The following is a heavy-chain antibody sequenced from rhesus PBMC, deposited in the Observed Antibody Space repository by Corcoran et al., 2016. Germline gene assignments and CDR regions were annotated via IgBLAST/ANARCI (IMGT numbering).Heavy chain of an antibody. Sequence: EVQLVESGGGVVQPGGSLRLSCAASGFTFDDYAMHWVRQAPGKGLEWVSGISWCGGSTYYADSVKGRFTISRDNAKNSLYLQMGSLRAEDTALYYCAKGAVAGRPAFDYWGQGVLVTVSS. CDR2: ISWCGGST. J-gene: IGHJ4*01. CDR3: AKGAVAGRPAFDY. D-gene: IGHD6-37*01. CDR1: GFTFDDYA. V-gene: IGHV3-201*01.